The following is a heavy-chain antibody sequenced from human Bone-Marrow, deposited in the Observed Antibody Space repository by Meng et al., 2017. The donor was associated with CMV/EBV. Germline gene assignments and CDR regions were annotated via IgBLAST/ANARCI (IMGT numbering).Heavy chain of an antibody. CDR2: IWYDGSNK. Sequence: GESLKISCAASGFTFRSYGMHWVRQAPGKGLEWVAVIWYDGSNKYYADSVKGRFTISRDNSKNTLYLQMNSPRAEDTAVYYCARDKGLGAFDIWGQGTMVAVSS. CDR1: GFTFRSYG. J-gene: IGHJ3*02. CDR3: ARDKGLGAFDI. V-gene: IGHV3-33*01.